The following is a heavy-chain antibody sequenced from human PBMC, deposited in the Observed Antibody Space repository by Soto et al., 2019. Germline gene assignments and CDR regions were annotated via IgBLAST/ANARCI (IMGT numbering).Heavy chain of an antibody. D-gene: IGHD5-18*01. CDR1: GGTFSSYA. J-gene: IGHJ5*02. CDR2: IIPIFGTA. CDR3: ARHMSRSAMVLDP. Sequence: SVKVSCKASGGTFSSYAISWVRQAPGQGLEWMGGIIPIFGTANYAQKFQGRVTITADESTSTAYMELSSLRSEDTAVYYCARHMSRSAMVLDPLGQGTLVPVCS. V-gene: IGHV1-69*13.